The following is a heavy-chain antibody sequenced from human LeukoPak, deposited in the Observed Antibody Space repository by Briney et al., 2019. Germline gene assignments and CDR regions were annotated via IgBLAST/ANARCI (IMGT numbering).Heavy chain of an antibody. CDR1: GFSFSADV. Sequence: GGSLRLSCAGSGFSFSADVLSWVRQAPGKGLGWVSSLSHRGGSAYYTDSVKGRFTLSRDNSKNTLYLHMNSLRVGDTAVYFCAKLGFLTGSFDSWGQGTLVTVSS. V-gene: IGHV3-23*01. J-gene: IGHJ4*02. D-gene: IGHD3-9*01. CDR2: LSHRGGSA. CDR3: AKLGFLTGSFDS.